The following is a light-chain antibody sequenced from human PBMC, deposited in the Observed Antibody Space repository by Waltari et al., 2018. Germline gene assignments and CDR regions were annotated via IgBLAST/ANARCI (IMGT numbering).Light chain of an antibody. CDR2: HAS. CDR1: QSVSNF. V-gene: IGKV3-11*01. CDR3: QQRANWPPLT. J-gene: IGKJ4*01. Sequence: EIVLTQSPATLALSPGERATLSCRASQSVSNFLAWYQQKPGQAPRLLIYHASKRATDIPDRFSGRGSGSDFTLTISSLEPGDSAVYYCQQRANWPPLTFGGGIRVEI.